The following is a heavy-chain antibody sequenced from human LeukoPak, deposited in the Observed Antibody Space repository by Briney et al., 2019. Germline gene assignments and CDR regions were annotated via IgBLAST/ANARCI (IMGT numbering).Heavy chain of an antibody. CDR1: GFTFSSYE. Sequence: PGGSLRLSCAASGFTFSSYEMNWVRQAPGRGLEWVSYISGSGVTMYYADSVKGRFTISRDDAKNSLYLQMNSLRAKDTAVYYCAREDIRLDYFDYWGQGTLVTVSS. CDR3: AREDIRLDYFDY. D-gene: IGHD6-19*01. J-gene: IGHJ4*02. CDR2: ISGSGVTM. V-gene: IGHV3-48*03.